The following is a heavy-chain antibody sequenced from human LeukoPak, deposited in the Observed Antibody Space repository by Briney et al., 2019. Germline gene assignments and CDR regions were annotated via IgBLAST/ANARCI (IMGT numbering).Heavy chain of an antibody. CDR2: ISSSSSYI. Sequence: PGGSLRLSCAASGFTFSSYAMNWVRQAPGKGLEWVSSISSSSSYINYADSVKGRFTISRDNAKNSLYLQMNSLRAEDTAVYYCARETDTIVLVSAARIYYFDYWGQGTLVTVSS. V-gene: IGHV3-21*01. D-gene: IGHD2-2*01. J-gene: IGHJ4*02. CDR3: ARETDTIVLVSAARIYYFDY. CDR1: GFTFSSYA.